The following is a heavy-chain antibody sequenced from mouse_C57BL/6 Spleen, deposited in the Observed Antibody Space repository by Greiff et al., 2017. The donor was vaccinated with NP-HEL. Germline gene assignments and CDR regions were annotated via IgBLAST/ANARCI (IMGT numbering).Heavy chain of an antibody. V-gene: IGHV5-4*03. CDR3: ARRTTVVATRAMDY. Sequence: EVKLVESGGGLVKPGGSLKLSCAASGFTFSSYAMSWVRQTPEKRLEWVATISDGGSYTYYPDNVKGRFTISRDNAKNNLYLQMSHLKSEDTAMYYCARRTTVVATRAMDYWGQGTSVTVSS. D-gene: IGHD1-1*01. J-gene: IGHJ4*01. CDR1: GFTFSSYA. CDR2: ISDGGSYT.